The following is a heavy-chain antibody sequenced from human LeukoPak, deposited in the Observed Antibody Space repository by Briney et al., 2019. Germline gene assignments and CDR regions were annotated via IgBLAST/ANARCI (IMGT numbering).Heavy chain of an antibody. J-gene: IGHJ4*02. CDR2: IYHTGNT. D-gene: IGHD2-15*01. CDR3: ARGRVARAPFFDY. V-gene: IGHV4-39*06. Sequence: PSETLSLTCTVSGGSISSSSHYWGWIRQPPGKGLEWIGEIYHTGNTDYNPSLKSRVTVSVDTSKNQFALKLSSVTAADTAVYYCARGRVARAPFFDYWGQGTLVTVSS. CDR1: GGSISSSSHY.